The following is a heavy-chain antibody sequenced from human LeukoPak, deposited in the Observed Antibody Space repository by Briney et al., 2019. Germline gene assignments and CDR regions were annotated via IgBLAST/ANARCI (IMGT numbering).Heavy chain of an antibody. CDR3: ARVLPRGPYDFWSGYLDY. J-gene: IGHJ4*02. V-gene: IGHV1-69*05. Sequence: SVKVSCKASGGTFSSYAISWVRQAPGQGVGWMGGVIPIFGTANYAQKFQGRVTITTDESTSTAYMELSSLRSEDTAVYYCARVLPRGPYDFWSGYLDYWGQGTLVTVSS. D-gene: IGHD3-3*01. CDR2: VIPIFGTA. CDR1: GGTFSSYA.